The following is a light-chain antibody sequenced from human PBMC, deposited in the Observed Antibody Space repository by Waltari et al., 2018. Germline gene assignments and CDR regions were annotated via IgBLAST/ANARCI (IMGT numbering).Light chain of an antibody. Sequence: SYELTQPPSVSVSPGQTARITCPGDALPKNYAYWYQQKSGQAPVLVIYEDSKRPSGIPERFSGSSSGTMVTLTISGAQVEDEADYYCYSTDSSGNRDVFGSGTKVTVL. J-gene: IGLJ6*01. CDR3: YSTDSSGNRDV. CDR1: ALPKNY. V-gene: IGLV3-10*01. CDR2: EDS.